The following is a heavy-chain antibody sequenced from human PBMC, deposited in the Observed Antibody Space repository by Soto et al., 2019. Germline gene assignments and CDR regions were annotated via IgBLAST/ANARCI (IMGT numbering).Heavy chain of an antibody. D-gene: IGHD2-15*01. V-gene: IGHV3-33*01. Sequence: PGGSLRLSCAASGFTFSSYGMHWVRQAPGKGLEWVAVIWYDGSNKYYADSVKGRFTISRDNSKNTLYLQMNSLRAEDTAVYYCARSALGYCSGGSCYWFDPWGQGTLVTVSS. CDR2: IWYDGSNK. CDR1: GFTFSSYG. J-gene: IGHJ5*02. CDR3: ARSALGYCSGGSCYWFDP.